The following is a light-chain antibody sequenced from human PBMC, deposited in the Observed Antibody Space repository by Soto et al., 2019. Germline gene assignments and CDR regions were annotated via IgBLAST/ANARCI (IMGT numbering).Light chain of an antibody. J-gene: IGKJ5*01. CDR1: QSVSDN. V-gene: IGKV3-15*01. CDR3: QQYNSWPIT. Sequence: EVLMTQSPDTLYVSPGVRVTLSCRASQSVSDNLAWYQQKPGQGPRLLVYRASTRTLGIPARFSGSESGTEFTLTISSLRSEDFAVYYCQQYNSWPITFGQGKRLEIK. CDR2: RAS.